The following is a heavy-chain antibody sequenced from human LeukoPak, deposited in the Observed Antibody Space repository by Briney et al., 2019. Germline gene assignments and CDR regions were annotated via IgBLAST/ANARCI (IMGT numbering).Heavy chain of an antibody. D-gene: IGHD4-11*01. CDR1: GFTSSSYS. V-gene: IGHV3-21*01. CDR2: ITSSSSHI. Sequence: PGRSLRLSCAASGFTSSSYSVDWVRQAPGKGLERVSSITSSSSHIHYADSVKGRFTISRDNAKNSLYLQMNSLRAEDTAVYYCARVKTGATVTTFHYYCLDVWGVGTTVTDSS. CDR3: ARVKTGATVTTFHYYCLDV. J-gene: IGHJ6*03.